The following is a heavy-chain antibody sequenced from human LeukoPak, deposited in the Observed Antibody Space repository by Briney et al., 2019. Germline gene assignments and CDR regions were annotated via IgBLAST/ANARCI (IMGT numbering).Heavy chain of an antibody. J-gene: IGHJ6*02. Sequence: GRSLRLSCAASGFTFSSYAMHWVRQAPGKGLEWVAVISYDGSDKYYADSVKGRFTISRDNSKNTLNLQMNSLRAEDTAVYYCARGNGAAAAPGYGMDVWGQGTTVTVSS. V-gene: IGHV3-30-3*01. D-gene: IGHD6-13*01. CDR1: GFTFSSYA. CDR2: ISYDGSDK. CDR3: ARGNGAAAAPGYGMDV.